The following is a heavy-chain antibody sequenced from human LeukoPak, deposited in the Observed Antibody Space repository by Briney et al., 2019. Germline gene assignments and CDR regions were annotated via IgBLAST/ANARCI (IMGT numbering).Heavy chain of an antibody. Sequence: SETLSLTCSVSGGSISSYYWSWIRRPPGKGLEWIGYVSYTGSTNYNPSLKSRVTISIDTSKNQLSLKVRSVTAADTAVYYCASSVTQLVTFDYWGQGTLVTVSS. D-gene: IGHD6-13*01. V-gene: IGHV4-59*08. CDR1: GGSISSYY. J-gene: IGHJ4*02. CDR3: ASSVTQLVTFDY. CDR2: VSYTGST.